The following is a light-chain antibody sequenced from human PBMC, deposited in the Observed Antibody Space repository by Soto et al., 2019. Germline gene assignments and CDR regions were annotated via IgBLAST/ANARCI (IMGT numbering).Light chain of an antibody. V-gene: IGKV3-20*01. CDR1: QRANSNY. CDR3: QQYTASSGIFT. CDR2: GAS. J-gene: IGKJ3*01. Sequence: EVVLTQSPGTLSLSPGERATLSCRASQRANSNYFAWYQQKPGQAPRLLVFGASTRATGIPDRFSGSGSGTDFTLTISRLEPEDFAVYYCQQYTASSGIFTFGPGTKVDIK.